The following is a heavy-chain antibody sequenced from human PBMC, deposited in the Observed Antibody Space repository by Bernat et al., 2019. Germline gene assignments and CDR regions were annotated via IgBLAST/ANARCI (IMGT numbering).Heavy chain of an antibody. CDR2: IYHSGST. CDR3: ARGVLTVTTLYYYYGRDV. J-gene: IGHJ6*02. D-gene: IGHD4-17*01. V-gene: IGHV4-4*02. CDR1: GGSISSSNW. Sequence: QVQLQESGPGLVKPSGTLSLTCAVSGGSISSSNWWSWVRQPPGKGLEWIGEIYHSGSTNYNPPLKSRVTISVDKSKNESAVRRSCGTAADTAVYYCARGVLTVTTLYYYYGRDVWGQGATVTVP.